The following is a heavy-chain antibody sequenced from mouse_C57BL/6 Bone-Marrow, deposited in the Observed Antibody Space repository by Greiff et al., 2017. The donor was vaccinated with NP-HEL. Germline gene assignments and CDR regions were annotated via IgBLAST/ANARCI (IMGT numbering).Heavy chain of an antibody. J-gene: IGHJ3*01. D-gene: IGHD2-1*01. V-gene: IGHV1-58*01. CDR2: IYIGNGYT. CDR1: GYTFTSYG. Sequence: VQLKQSGAELVRPGSSVKMSCKTSGYTFTSYGINWVKQRPGQGLEWIGYIYIGNGYTEYNEKFKGKATLTSDTSSSTAYMQLSSLTSEDSAIYVCAGIIYYGLGSFAYWGQGTLVTVSA. CDR3: AGIIYYGLGSFAY.